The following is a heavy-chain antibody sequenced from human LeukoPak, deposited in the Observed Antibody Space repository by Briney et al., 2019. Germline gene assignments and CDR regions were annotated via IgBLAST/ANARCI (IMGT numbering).Heavy chain of an antibody. CDR1: GGSISSSSYY. V-gene: IGHV4-39*07. CDR2: IYYSGST. Sequence: PSETLSLTCTVSGGSISSSSYYWGWIRQPPGKGLEWIGSIYYSGSTYCNPSLKSRVTISVDTSKNQFSLKLSSVTAADTAVYYCATQTTDREGYFDYWGQGTLVTVSS. J-gene: IGHJ4*02. D-gene: IGHD4-17*01. CDR3: ATQTTDREGYFDY.